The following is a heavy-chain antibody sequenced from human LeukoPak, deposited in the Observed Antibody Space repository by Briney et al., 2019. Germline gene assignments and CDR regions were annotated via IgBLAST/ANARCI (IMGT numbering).Heavy chain of an antibody. CDR3: ARVGYYARAFDI. CDR1: GASIRSNY. CDR2: IYYSGST. J-gene: IGHJ3*02. D-gene: IGHD3-10*01. Sequence: PSETLSLTCTVSGASIRSNYWSWIRKFAGKGLEWIGYIYYSGSTNYNPSLKSRVTISVDTSKNHFSLKLSSVTAADTAVYYCARVGYYARAFDIWGQGTMVTVSS. V-gene: IGHV4-59*01.